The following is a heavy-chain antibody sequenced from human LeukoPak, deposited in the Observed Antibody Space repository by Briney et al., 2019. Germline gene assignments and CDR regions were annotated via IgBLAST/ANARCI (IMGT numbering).Heavy chain of an antibody. J-gene: IGHJ4*02. CDR1: GYTLTELS. V-gene: IGHV1-24*01. Sequence: ASVKVSCKVSGYTLTELSMHWVRQAPGKGLEWMGGFDPEDGETIYAQKFQGRVTMTGDTSTDTAYMELSSLRSEDTAVYYCARPEIEYYYDSSGYLPGDYWGQGTLVTVSS. CDR2: FDPEDGET. CDR3: ARPEIEYYYDSSGYLPGDY. D-gene: IGHD3-22*01.